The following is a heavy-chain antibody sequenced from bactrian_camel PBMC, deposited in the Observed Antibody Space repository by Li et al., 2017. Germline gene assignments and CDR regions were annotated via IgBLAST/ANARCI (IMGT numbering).Heavy chain of an antibody. CDR1: GDTTAPHC. CDR3: AAGRFQGWTLSRYEPYY. D-gene: IGHD3*01. CDR2: FESDGTT. V-gene: IGHV3S55*01. J-gene: IGHJ4*01. Sequence: HVQLVESGGGSVQVGGSLRLSCRVSGDTTAPHCMAYFRQSPGKEREGVAVFESDGTTSYADSVKGRFTISKDNAKNTLYLQMDSLKPEDTAMYYCAAGRFQGWTLSRYEPYYWGQGTQVTVSS.